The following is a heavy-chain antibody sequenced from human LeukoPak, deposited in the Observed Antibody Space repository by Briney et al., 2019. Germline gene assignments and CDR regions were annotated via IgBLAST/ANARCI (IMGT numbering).Heavy chain of an antibody. CDR2: FSGSGGNT. D-gene: IGHD6-6*01. CDR3: AKEPKLGYYYMDV. CDR1: GFIFSNYA. V-gene: IGHV3-23*01. J-gene: IGHJ6*03. Sequence: GGSLRLSCAASGFIFSNYAMSWVRQAPGKGLEWVSSFSGSGGNTYYADSVKGRFTISRDNSKNTLYLQMNSLRAEDTAVYYCAKEPKLGYYYMDVWGKGTTVTISS.